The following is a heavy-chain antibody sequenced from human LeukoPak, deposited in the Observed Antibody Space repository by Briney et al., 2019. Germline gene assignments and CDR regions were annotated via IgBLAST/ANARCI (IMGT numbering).Heavy chain of an antibody. Sequence: SETLSLTCTVSGGSITNYYWTWIRQPPGKGLEWIGCIYYSGSTNYNPSLKSRVTISVDTSKNQFSLKLSPVTAADTALYYCARRSKIATAGPNYNHSMDVWGQGTTVTVS. J-gene: IGHJ6*02. CDR1: GGSITNYY. D-gene: IGHD6-13*01. V-gene: IGHV4-59*01. CDR2: IYYSGST. CDR3: ARRSKIATAGPNYNHSMDV.